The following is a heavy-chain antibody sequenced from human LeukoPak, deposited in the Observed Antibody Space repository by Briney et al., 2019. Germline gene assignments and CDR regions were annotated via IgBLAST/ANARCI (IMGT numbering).Heavy chain of an antibody. CDR1: GGSISSYY. Sequence: SETLSLTCTVSGGSISSYYWSWIRQPAGKGLEWIGRIYTSGSTNYNPSLKSRVTMSVDTSKNQFSLKLSSVTAADTAVYYCARGGYCSSTSCYNYYYYYYMDVWGKGTTVTVSS. CDR2: IYTSGST. CDR3: ARGGYCSSTSCYNYYYYYYMDV. V-gene: IGHV4-4*07. D-gene: IGHD2-2*02. J-gene: IGHJ6*03.